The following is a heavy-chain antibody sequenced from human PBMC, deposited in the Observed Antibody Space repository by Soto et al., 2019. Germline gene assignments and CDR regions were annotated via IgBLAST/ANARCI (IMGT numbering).Heavy chain of an antibody. V-gene: IGHV1-8*01. Sequence: ASVKVSCKASGYTFTSYDINWVRQATGQGLEWMGWMNPNSGNTGYAQKFQGRVTMTRNTSISTAYMELSSLRSEDTAVYYCARVPVTIFGVVTSGGDYWGQGTLVTVSS. CDR3: ARVPVTIFGVVTSGGDY. D-gene: IGHD3-3*01. J-gene: IGHJ4*02. CDR2: MNPNSGNT. CDR1: GYTFTSYD.